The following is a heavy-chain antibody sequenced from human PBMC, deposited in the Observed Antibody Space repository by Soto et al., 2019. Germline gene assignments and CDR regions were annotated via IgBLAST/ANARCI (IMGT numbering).Heavy chain of an antibody. CDR3: ARGFRDY. V-gene: IGHV3-74*01. J-gene: IGHJ4*02. Sequence: PGGSLRLSCAASGFTFSSYWMNWVRQAPGKGLVWVSRINADGSDTHYADSVKGRFTISRDNAKNTLYQQMNSLRPEDTAVYYCARGFRDYWGQGTLVTVSS. CDR1: GFTFSSYW. CDR2: INADGSDT.